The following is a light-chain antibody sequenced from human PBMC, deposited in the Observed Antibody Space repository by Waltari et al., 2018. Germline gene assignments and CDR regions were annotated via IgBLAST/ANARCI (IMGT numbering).Light chain of an antibody. CDR2: DAS. CDR3: QKYVNLPAT. Sequence: EIVLTQSPGTLSLSPGERATLSCRASQSVSKYLAWYQQRPGQAPRLLIYDASIRATGIPDRFSGSGSGTDISLTISRLEPEDFAVYYCQKYVNLPATFGQGTKVEIK. CDR1: QSVSKY. J-gene: IGKJ1*01. V-gene: IGKV3-20*01.